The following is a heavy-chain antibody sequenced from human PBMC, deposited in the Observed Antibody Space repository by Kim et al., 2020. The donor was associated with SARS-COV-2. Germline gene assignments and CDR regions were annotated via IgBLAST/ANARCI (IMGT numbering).Heavy chain of an antibody. D-gene: IGHD3-10*01. V-gene: IGHV4-59*13. CDR1: GGSISSYY. CDR2: IYYSGST. J-gene: IGHJ4*02. CDR3: ARGYYGSNFDY. Sequence: SETLSLTCTVSGGSISSYYWSWIRQPPGKGLEWIGYIYYSGSTNYNPSLKSRVTISVDTSKNQFSLKLSSVTAADTAVYYCARGYYGSNFDYWGQGTLVTVSS.